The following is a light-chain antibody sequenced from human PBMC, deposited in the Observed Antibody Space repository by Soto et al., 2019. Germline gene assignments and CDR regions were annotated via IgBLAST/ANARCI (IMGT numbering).Light chain of an antibody. CDR1: QTVRDN. CDR2: GAS. CDR3: QQYHDWPPMYT. J-gene: IGKJ2*01. V-gene: IGKV3-15*01. Sequence: EIVMTQSPATLSVSPGERATLSCRASQTVRDNLAWYQQRPGQAPRLLIHGASTRATGVPARFSGSGSGTEFTLNISSLQSEDFAVYYCQQYHDWPPMYTLGQGTKLEIK.